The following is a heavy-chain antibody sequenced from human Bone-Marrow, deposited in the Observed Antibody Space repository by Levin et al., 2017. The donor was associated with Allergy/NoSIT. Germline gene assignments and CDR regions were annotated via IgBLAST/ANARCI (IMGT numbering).Heavy chain of an antibody. D-gene: IGHD6-19*01. J-gene: IGHJ4*02. CDR1: GFNFDDYA. CDR3: AKDWVRGWPPGNYFDY. CDR2: ISWNTGVI. V-gene: IGHV3-9*01. Sequence: GGSLRLSCAASGFNFDDYAMHWVRQVSGKGLEWVSGISWNTGVIDYPDSVKGRFTISRDNSKNTLYLQMNSLRAEDTAVYYCAKDWVRGWPPGNYFDYWGQGTLVTVSS.